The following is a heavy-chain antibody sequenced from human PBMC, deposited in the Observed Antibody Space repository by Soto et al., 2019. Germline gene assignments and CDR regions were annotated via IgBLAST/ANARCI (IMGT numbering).Heavy chain of an antibody. CDR2: ISYDGSNQ. D-gene: IGHD1-26*01. CDR3: ARTRSAWSDFHYYSLDV. CDR1: GFTFNIYG. Sequence: PGGSLRLSCAASGFTFNIYGMHWVRQAPDKGLEWVALISYDGSNQYYADSVKGRFTISRDNSKNTLFLQMNSLRADDTAVYYCARTRSAWSDFHYYSLDVWGQGTTVTVSS. J-gene: IGHJ6*02. V-gene: IGHV3-30*03.